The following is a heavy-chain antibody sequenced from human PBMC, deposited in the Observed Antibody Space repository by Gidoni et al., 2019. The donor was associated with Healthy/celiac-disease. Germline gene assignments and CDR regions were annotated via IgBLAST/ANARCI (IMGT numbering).Heavy chain of an antibody. Sequence: EVQLVESGGGLVQPGRSLRLSCTASGFNFGDYAMRWFRQAPGKGLEWVGFIRSKAYGGTTEYVASVKGRFTISRDDSKSIAYLQMNSLKTEDTAVYYCTSALGDDDYYDIGGVDAPFDYWGQGTLVTVSS. CDR3: TSALGDDDYYDIGGVDAPFDY. D-gene: IGHD3-22*01. J-gene: IGHJ4*02. V-gene: IGHV3-49*03. CDR1: GFNFGDYA. CDR2: IRSKAYGGTT.